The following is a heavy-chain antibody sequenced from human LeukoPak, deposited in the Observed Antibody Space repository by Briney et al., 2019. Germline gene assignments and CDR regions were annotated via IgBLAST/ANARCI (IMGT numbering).Heavy chain of an antibody. D-gene: IGHD4-11*01. CDR2: ISSSGSTI. Sequence: GGSLRLSXVASGFTFSDYYMSWIRQAPGKGLEWLSYISSSGSTIYYADSVKGRFSISRDNAKKTLYLQMISLRAEDTAVYYCARGNYGNYLNWFDPWGQGTLVTVSS. CDR3: ARGNYGNYLNWFDP. CDR1: GFTFSDYY. V-gene: IGHV3-11*04. J-gene: IGHJ5*02.